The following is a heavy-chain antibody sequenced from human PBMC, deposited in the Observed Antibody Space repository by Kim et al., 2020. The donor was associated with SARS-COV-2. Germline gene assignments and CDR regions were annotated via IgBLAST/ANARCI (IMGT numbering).Heavy chain of an antibody. D-gene: IGHD3-22*01. CDR2: ISGSGDTT. CDR3: SKPLITTTIIVTYYYYYG. V-gene: IGHV3-23*01. Sequence: GGSLRLSCAASGFTFSNYAMSWVRQAPGKGLEWVSAISGSGDTTYYADSVTGRFTISSDNSKNTLYLQVNSLRAEDTAAYYCSKPLITTTIIVTYYYYYG. J-gene: IGHJ6*01. CDR1: GFTFSNYA.